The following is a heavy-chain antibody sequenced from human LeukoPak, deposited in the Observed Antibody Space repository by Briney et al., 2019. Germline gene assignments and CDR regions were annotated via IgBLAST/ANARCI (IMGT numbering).Heavy chain of an antibody. J-gene: IGHJ4*02. V-gene: IGHV3-21*01. CDR3: VRGDSRDF. CDR1: GFTFSNAW. D-gene: IGHD6-13*01. Sequence: GGSLRLSCAASGFTFSNAWMSWVRQAPGKGLEWVSSIGPSGTNTHYADSVKGRFTISRDNARNSLFLQMSSLRGDDTAVYYCVRGDSRDFWGQGTLVTVSS. CDR2: IGPSGTNT.